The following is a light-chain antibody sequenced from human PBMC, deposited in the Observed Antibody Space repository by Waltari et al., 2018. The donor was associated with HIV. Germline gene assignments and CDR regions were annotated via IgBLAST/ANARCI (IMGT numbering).Light chain of an antibody. Sequence: DIQMTQSPSSLSASVGDRVTIPCRASQKISNYLHWYHQKPGKAPNLLIYAATSFQSGVPSRFSGSGSGTDFTLTITSLQPEDFGTYYCQQSYSPPWTFGQGTKVEIK. V-gene: IGKV1-39*01. CDR2: AAT. CDR1: QKISNY. CDR3: QQSYSPPWT. J-gene: IGKJ1*01.